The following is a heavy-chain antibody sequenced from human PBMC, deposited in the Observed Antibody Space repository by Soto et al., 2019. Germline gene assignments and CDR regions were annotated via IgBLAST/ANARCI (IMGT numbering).Heavy chain of an antibody. CDR1: GGSISSYY. J-gene: IGHJ6*02. CDR3: ARERAAAGTTYYYYYYGMDV. D-gene: IGHD6-13*01. V-gene: IGHV4-4*07. CDR2: IYTSGST. Sequence: QVQLQESGPGLVKPSETLSLTCTVSGGSISSYYWSWIRQPAGKGLEWIGRIYTSGSTNYNPSLKSRVTMSVDTSKNQFSLKLSSVTAADTAVYYCARERAAAGTTYYYYYYGMDVWGQGTTVTVSS.